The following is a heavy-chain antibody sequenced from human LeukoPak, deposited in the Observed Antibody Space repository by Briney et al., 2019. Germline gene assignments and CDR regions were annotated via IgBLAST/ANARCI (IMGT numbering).Heavy chain of an antibody. CDR3: ARARVGCTNYAFDI. V-gene: IGHV3-23*01. CDR2: ISGSGGAT. Sequence: GGSLRLSCAASGFTFSSSAMSWVRQAPGRGLEWVSTISGSGGATYYADSVKGRFTISSDNSKNTLYLQMNSLRAEDTAVYYCARARVGCTNYAFDIWGQGTMVTVSS. J-gene: IGHJ3*02. CDR1: GFTFSSSA. D-gene: IGHD2-8*01.